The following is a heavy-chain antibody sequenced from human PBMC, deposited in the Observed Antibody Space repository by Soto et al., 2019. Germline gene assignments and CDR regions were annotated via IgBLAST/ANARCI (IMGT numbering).Heavy chain of an antibody. CDR2: MNPNSGNT. D-gene: IGHD2-15*01. Sequence: ASVKVSCKASGYTFTSYDINWVRQATGQGLEWMGWMNPNSGNTGYAQKFQGRVTMTRNTSISTAYMELSSLRSEDTAVYYCARLTRYCSGGSCYPLHIDYWGPGTRVTVSS. V-gene: IGHV1-8*01. J-gene: IGHJ4*02. CDR1: GYTFTSYD. CDR3: ARLTRYCSGGSCYPLHIDY.